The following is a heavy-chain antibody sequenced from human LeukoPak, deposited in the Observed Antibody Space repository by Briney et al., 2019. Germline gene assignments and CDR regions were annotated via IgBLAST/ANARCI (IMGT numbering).Heavy chain of an antibody. Sequence: SETLSLTCTVSGYSISSGYYWGWIRQPPGKGLEWIGSIYHSGSTYYNPSLKSRVTISVDTSKNQFSLRLSSVTAADTALYYCSRASSTSYYDYWGQGTLVTVSS. V-gene: IGHV4-38-2*02. D-gene: IGHD6-19*01. CDR2: IYHSGST. CDR1: GYSISSGYY. CDR3: SRASSTSYYDY. J-gene: IGHJ4*02.